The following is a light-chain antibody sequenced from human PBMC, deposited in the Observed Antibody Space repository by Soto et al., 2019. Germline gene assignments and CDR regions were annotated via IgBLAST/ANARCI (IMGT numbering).Light chain of an antibody. V-gene: IGLV2-14*03. CDR2: DVS. J-gene: IGLJ1*01. CDR1: SSDVGGYHY. Sequence: QSALTQPASVSGSPGQSITISCTGASSDVGGYHYVSWYQHHPGKAPKLMIYDVSNRPSGVSNRFSGSKSGNTASLTISGLQAEDEADYYCRSYTSSSTLVFGTGTKVTVL. CDR3: RSYTSSSTLV.